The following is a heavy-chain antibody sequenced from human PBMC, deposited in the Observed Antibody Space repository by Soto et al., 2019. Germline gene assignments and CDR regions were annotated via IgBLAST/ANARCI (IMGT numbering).Heavy chain of an antibody. J-gene: IGHJ6*03. V-gene: IGHV3-74*01. D-gene: IGHD6-6*01. CDR1: GFTFSSYW. Sequence: GGSLRLSCAASGFTFSSYWMHWVRQAPGKGLVWVSRINSDGSSTSYADSVKGRFTISRDNAKNTLYLQMNSLRAEDRAVYYCARVGYSSSSFVRYYYYMDVWGKGTTVTVSS. CDR2: INSDGSST. CDR3: ARVGYSSSSFVRYYYYMDV.